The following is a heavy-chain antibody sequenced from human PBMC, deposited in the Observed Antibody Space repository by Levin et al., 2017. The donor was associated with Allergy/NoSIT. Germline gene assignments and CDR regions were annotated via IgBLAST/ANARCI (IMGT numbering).Heavy chain of an antibody. J-gene: IGHJ4*02. V-gene: IGHV1-2*02. D-gene: IGHD3-22*01. Sequence: ASVKVSCKASGYAFTGYYVHWVRQAPGQGLEWMGWIDPSRGVTMYAQRFQGRVTMAGDTSIGTAYMELSGLFSDDTAVYFCARGDFWDSSALVYWGQGTLVTVSS. CDR3: ARGDFWDSSALVY. CDR2: IDPSRGVT. CDR1: GYAFTGYY.